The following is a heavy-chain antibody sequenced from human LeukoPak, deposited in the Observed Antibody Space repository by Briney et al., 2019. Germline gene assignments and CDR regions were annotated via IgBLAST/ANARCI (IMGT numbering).Heavy chain of an antibody. J-gene: IGHJ4*02. D-gene: IGHD6-19*01. V-gene: IGHV4-39*07. Sequence: PSETLSLTCTVSGDSISSSSYYWGWIRQPPGKGLEWIGSISYSGSTYYNPSLKSRVTISVDTSKNQFSLKLSSVTAADTAVYYCARSQYTVYTRRYSSGWTSYFDYWGQGTLVTVSS. CDR1: GDSISSSSYY. CDR3: ARSQYTVYTRRYSSGWTSYFDY. CDR2: ISYSGST.